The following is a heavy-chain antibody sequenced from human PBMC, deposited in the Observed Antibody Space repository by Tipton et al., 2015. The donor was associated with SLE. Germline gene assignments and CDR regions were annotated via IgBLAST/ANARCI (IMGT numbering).Heavy chain of an antibody. J-gene: IGHJ4*02. CDR2: IRLDGGEI. D-gene: IGHD2-15*01. CDR3: ATGRDSRWWAF. CDR1: GFTSSSYW. V-gene: IGHV3-7*01. Sequence: GSLRLSCADSGFTSSSYWMAWVRQAPGKGLEWVANIRLDGGEIFYVDSVKGRFTISRDTAKNSVYLQMDSLRVGDTAVYYCATGRDSRWWAFWGLGTLVTVSS.